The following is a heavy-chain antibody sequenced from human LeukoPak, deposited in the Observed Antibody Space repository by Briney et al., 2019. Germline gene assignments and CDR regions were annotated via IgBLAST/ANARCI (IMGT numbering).Heavy chain of an antibody. D-gene: IGHD1-26*01. V-gene: IGHV3-30*04. J-gene: IGHJ6*02. Sequence: GRSLRLSCAASGFTFSSYAMHWVRQAPGKGLEWVAVISYDGSNKYYADSVKGRFTISRDNSKNTLYLQMNSLRAEDTAVYYCARGGPDQNYYYYGMDVWGQGTTVTVSS. CDR2: ISYDGSNK. CDR3: ARGGPDQNYYYYGMDV. CDR1: GFTFSSYA.